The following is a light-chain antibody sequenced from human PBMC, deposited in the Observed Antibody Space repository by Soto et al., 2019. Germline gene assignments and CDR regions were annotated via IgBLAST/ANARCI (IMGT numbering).Light chain of an antibody. J-gene: IGKJ4*01. Sequence: DTQMTQSPSSLSASVGDRITITCQASQDIRYYLNWYQQKPGKAPKLLIYDSSNLETGVPSRFSGSGSGTDFTFTISSLQPEDAATYHCQQYDNLLFTFGGGTKVEIK. CDR3: QQYDNLLFT. CDR2: DSS. CDR1: QDIRYY. V-gene: IGKV1-33*01.